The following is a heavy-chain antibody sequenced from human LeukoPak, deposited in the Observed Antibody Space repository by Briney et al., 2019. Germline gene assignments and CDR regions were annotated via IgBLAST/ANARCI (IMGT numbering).Heavy chain of an antibody. CDR3: AREALHYYGSGSYGDY. CDR2: IWYDGSNK. J-gene: IGHJ4*02. D-gene: IGHD3-10*01. Sequence: GGSLRLSCAASGFTFSSYAMSWVRQAPGKGLEWVAVIWYDGSNKYYADSVKGRFTISRDNSKNTLYLQMNSLRAEDTAVYYCAREALHYYGSGSYGDYWGQGTLVTVSS. V-gene: IGHV3-33*08. CDR1: GFTFSSYA.